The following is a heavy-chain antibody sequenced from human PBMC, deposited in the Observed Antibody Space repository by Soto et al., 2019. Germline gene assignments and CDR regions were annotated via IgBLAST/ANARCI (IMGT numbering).Heavy chain of an antibody. D-gene: IGHD1-26*01. Sequence: GGSLRLSCAASGFTFSSYAMHWVRQAPGKGLEWVAVISYDGSNKYYADSVKGRFTISRDNSKNTLYLQMNSLRAEDTAVYYCARAPIVGATGRNGYYYYGMDVWGQGTTVTVSS. V-gene: IGHV3-30*04. CDR3: ARAPIVGATGRNGYYYYGMDV. CDR1: GFTFSSYA. J-gene: IGHJ6*02. CDR2: ISYDGSNK.